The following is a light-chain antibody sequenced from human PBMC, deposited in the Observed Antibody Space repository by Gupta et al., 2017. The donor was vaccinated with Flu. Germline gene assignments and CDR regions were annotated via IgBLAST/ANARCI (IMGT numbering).Light chain of an antibody. CDR3: HHYGTSPYT. Sequence: DSVSLPCRAGKTVNRNHLAWYQQKPGQAPRLLMYGTSNRAPGIPDRFSGGGSGTDFTLTINRVEPEDSAIFYCHHYGTSPYTFGQGTNLEIK. J-gene: IGKJ2*01. CDR2: GTS. V-gene: IGKV3-20*01. CDR1: KTVNRNH.